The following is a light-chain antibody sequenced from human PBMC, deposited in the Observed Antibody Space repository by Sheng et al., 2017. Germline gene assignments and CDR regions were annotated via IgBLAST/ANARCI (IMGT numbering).Light chain of an antibody. CDR2: GAS. V-gene: IGKV3-20*01. CDR1: QGVGSY. J-gene: IGKJ1*01. CDR3: HRYGSPWT. Sequence: EIVLTQSPATLSLSPGQRATLSCRASQGVGSYLAWYQQKPGQAPRLLIYGASSRATGIPDRFSGSGSGTDFTLTVSRLEPEDFAVYYCHRYGSPWTFGQGTKVEI.